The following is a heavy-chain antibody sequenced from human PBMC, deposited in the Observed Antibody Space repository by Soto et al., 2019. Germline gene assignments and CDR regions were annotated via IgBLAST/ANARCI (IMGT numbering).Heavy chain of an antibody. V-gene: IGHV3-30*18. CDR3: AKVAYYYDSSGYRGAEYFQH. CDR2: ISYDGSNK. Sequence: PGGSLRLSCAASGFTFSSYGMHWVRQAPGKGLEWVAVISYDGSNKYYADSVKGRFTISRDNSKNTLYLQMNSLRAEDTAVYYCAKVAYYYDSSGYRGAEYFQHWGQGTLVTVSS. CDR1: GFTFSSYG. D-gene: IGHD3-22*01. J-gene: IGHJ1*01.